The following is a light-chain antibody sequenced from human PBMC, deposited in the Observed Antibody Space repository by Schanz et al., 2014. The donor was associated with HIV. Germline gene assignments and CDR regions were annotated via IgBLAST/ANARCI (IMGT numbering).Light chain of an antibody. V-gene: IGLV2-14*03. CDR1: SSDVGAYKY. Sequence: QSALTQPASVSGSPGQSITISCTGTSSDVGAYKYVSWYQQHPGEAPKLMIFDVNSRPSGVSDRFSGSKSGNTASLTISGLQTDDEGDYYCASYTTNRTMTFGGGTKLTVL. CDR3: ASYTTNRTMT. J-gene: IGLJ2*01. CDR2: DVN.